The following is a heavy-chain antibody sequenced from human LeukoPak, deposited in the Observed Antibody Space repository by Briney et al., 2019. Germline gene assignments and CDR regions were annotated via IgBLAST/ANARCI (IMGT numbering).Heavy chain of an antibody. CDR2: IYHSGST. D-gene: IGHD3-10*01. CDR3: AVRLLWFGELSRSNWFDP. V-gene: IGHV4-4*02. J-gene: IGHJ5*02. CDR1: GGSISSSNW. Sequence: SETLSLTCAVSGGSISSSNWWSWVRQPPGKGLEWIGEIYHSGSTNYNPSLKSRVTISVDKSKNQFSLKLSSVTAADTAVYYCAVRLLWFGELSRSNWFDPWGQGTLVTVSS.